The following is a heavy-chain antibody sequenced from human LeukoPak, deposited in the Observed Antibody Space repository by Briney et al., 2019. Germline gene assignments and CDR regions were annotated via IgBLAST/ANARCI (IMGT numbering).Heavy chain of an antibody. CDR2: IKQDGSEK. J-gene: IGHJ6*03. CDR1: GFTFSSYW. CDR3: GRYGLGYYYMDV. Sequence: GGPLRLSCAASGFTFSSYWMSWVRQAPGKGLEWVANIKQDGSEKYYVDSVKGRFTISRDNAKNSLYLQMNSLRAEDTAVYYCGRYGLGYYYMDVWGKGTTVTVSS. D-gene: IGHD6-19*01. V-gene: IGHV3-7*01.